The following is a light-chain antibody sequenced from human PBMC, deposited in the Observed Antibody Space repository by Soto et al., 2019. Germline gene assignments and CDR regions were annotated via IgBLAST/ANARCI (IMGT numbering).Light chain of an antibody. CDR2: GAS. CDR1: QAVSSSL. J-gene: IGKJ1*01. Sequence: ELVLTQSPGTLSMSPGERATLSCRASQAVSSSLLAWYQHKPGQAPRLVIYGASSRATGIPDRFSGSGSGTDFILTISTVEPEDFAVYYCQPGGASLLTFGQRNKVEIK. V-gene: IGKV3-20*01. CDR3: QPGGASLLT.